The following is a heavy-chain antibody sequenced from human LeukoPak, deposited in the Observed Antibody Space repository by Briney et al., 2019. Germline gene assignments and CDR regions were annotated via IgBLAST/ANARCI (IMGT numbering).Heavy chain of an antibody. J-gene: IGHJ4*02. D-gene: IGHD1-26*01. CDR1: GYTLTSYA. V-gene: IGHV1-3*03. Sequence: GASVKVSCKASGYTLTSYAMHWVRQAPGQRLEWMGWINAGNGNTKYSQEFQGRVTITRDTSASTAYMELSSLRSEDMAVYYCARARGVGATYVDYWGQGTLVTVSS. CDR3: ARARGVGATYVDY. CDR2: INAGNGNT.